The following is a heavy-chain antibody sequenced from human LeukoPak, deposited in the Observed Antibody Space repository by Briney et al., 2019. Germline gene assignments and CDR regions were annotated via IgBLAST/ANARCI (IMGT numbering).Heavy chain of an antibody. D-gene: IGHD3-9*01. V-gene: IGHV4-59*08. J-gene: IGHJ4*02. Sequence: SETLSLTCTVSGASMSDYYWSWIPHPPGKGLEWIGYIYYTGSTNYNPSLKSRVTMSVDTSKNQISLKLSSVTAADSAVYYCVRRVRYFGQNDYWGQGTLVTVPS. CDR1: GASMSDYY. CDR2: IYYTGST. CDR3: VRRVRYFGQNDY.